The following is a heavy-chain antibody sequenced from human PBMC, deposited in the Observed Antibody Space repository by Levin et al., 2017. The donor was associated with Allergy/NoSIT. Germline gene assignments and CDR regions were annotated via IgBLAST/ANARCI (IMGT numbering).Heavy chain of an antibody. CDR1: GDSIRSSTYF. Sequence: SQTLSLPCTVSGDSIRSSTYFWGWIRQPPGKGLEWIGSIYNSGTTYYNPSLKSRVTISVDTSKNQFSLKLSSVTAADTAVYYCARGTHYFDYWGQGTLVTVAS. CDR3: ARGTHYFDY. D-gene: IGHD1-7*01. CDR2: IYNSGTT. J-gene: IGHJ4*02. V-gene: IGHV4-39*07.